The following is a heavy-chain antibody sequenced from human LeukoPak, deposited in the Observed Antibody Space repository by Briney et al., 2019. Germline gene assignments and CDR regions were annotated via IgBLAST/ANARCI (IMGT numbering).Heavy chain of an antibody. CDR2: IYTAGST. CDR1: GFTFSRDA. J-gene: IGHJ4*02. Sequence: GGSLRLSCAASGFTFSRDAMTWVRQAPGKGLEWVSVIYTAGSTYNADSVKGRFTISRDKSKNTLYLQMNTLRAEDTAVYFCAGGNTWPGLSYWGQGTLLTVSS. D-gene: IGHD6-25*01. CDR3: AGGNTWPGLSY. V-gene: IGHV3-53*01.